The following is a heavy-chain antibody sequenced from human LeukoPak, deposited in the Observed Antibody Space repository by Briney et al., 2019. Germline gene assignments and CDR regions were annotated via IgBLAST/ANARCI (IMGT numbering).Heavy chain of an antibody. CDR3: ARVPVTTSSPDYYYYYGMDV. J-gene: IGHJ6*02. CDR2: INPNSGGT. CDR1: GYTFTGYY. D-gene: IGHD4-11*01. V-gene: IGHV1-2*02. Sequence: ASVTVSCKASGYTFTGYYMHWVRQAPGQGLEWMGWINPNSGGTNYAQKFQGRVTMTRDTSISTAYMELSRLRSDDTAVYYCARVPVTTSSPDYYYYYGMDVWGQGTTVTVSS.